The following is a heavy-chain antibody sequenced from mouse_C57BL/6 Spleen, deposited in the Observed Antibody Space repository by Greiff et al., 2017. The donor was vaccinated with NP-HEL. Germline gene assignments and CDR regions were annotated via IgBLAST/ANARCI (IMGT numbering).Heavy chain of an antibody. V-gene: IGHV1-53*01. CDR2: INPSNGGT. Sequence: VQLQQPGTELVKPGASVKLSCKASGYTFTSYWMHWVKQRPGQGLEWIGNINPSNGGTNYNEKFKSKATLTVDKSSSTAYMQLSSLTSEDSAVYYCAYGSSYGYWYFDVWGTGTTGTVSS. J-gene: IGHJ1*03. D-gene: IGHD1-1*01. CDR1: GYTFTSYW. CDR3: AYGSSYGYWYFDV.